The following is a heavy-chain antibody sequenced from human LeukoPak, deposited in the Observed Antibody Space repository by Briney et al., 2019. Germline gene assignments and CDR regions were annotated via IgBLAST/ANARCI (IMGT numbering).Heavy chain of an antibody. Sequence: PSETLSLTCNVSSGSITDRNYFWGWIRQPPGKGLEWIGRINYSGTTYYSPSLKSRDNISVDTSRNVFSLNVTSVTAADTAVYYCARFTHSYYADPAGYYPFYYMDVWGKGTTVTVSS. J-gene: IGHJ6*03. CDR3: ARFTHSYYADPAGYYPFYYMDV. D-gene: IGHD3-22*01. CDR1: SGSITDRNYF. V-gene: IGHV4-39*02. CDR2: INYSGTT.